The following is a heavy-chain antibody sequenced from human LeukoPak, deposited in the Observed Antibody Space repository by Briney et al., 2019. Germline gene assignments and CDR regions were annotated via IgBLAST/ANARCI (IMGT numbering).Heavy chain of an antibody. CDR3: ARGSRYGDYPYYCDF. CDR2: VRYDGNNP. Sequence: GGSLRLSCAASGFTFGSYGMHWVRQAQGKGLDWVAFVRYDGNNPYYSASVKGRFTISRDNSKNTVLLQMNNLRLEDAAVYYCARGSRYGDYPYYCDFWGQGTLVTVSS. V-gene: IGHV3-30*02. CDR1: GFTFGSYG. D-gene: IGHD4-17*01. J-gene: IGHJ4*02.